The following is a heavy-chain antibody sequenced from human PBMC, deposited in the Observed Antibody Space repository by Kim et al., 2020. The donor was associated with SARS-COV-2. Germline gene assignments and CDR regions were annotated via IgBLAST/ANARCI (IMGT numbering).Heavy chain of an antibody. D-gene: IGHD3-22*01. Sequence: DSVKGRFTISRDNAKNSLYLQMNSLRAEDTAVYYCARGGYYDSSVLNLDYWGQGTLVTVSS. CDR3: ARGGYYDSSVLNLDY. V-gene: IGHV3-21*01. J-gene: IGHJ4*02.